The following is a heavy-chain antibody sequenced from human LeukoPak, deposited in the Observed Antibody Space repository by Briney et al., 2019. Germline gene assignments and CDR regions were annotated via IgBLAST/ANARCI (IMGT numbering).Heavy chain of an antibody. D-gene: IGHD3-9*01. J-gene: IGHJ5*02. CDR3: ARGVGHYDILTGYSNWFDP. V-gene: IGHV1-69*04. CDR2: IIPILGIA. CDR1: GGTFSSYA. Sequence: GASVKVSCKASGGTFSSYAISWVRQAPGQGLEWMGRIIPILGIANYAQKFQGRVTITADKSTSTAYMELSSLRSEDTAVYYCARGVGHYDILTGYSNWFDPWGQGTLVTVYS.